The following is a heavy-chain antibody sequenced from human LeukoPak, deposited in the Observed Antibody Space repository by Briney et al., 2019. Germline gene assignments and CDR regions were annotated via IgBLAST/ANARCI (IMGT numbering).Heavy chain of an antibody. D-gene: IGHD1-1*01. V-gene: IGHV4-30-2*01. CDR2: IYHSGST. CDR3: ARANGTTGTSFGY. CDR1: GGSISSGGYS. J-gene: IGHJ4*02. Sequence: SETLSLTCAVSGGSISSGGYSWSWIRQPPGKGLEWIGYIYHSGSTYYNPSLKSRVTISVDRSKNQFSLKLSSVTAADTAVYYCARANGTTGTSFGYWGQGTLVTVSS.